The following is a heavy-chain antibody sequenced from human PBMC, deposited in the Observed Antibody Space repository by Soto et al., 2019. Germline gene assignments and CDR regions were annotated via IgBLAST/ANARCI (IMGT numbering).Heavy chain of an antibody. CDR2: MYITGTT. CDR3: ARDGECGSGWYSFDP. J-gene: IGHJ5*02. V-gene: IGHV4-4*07. Sequence: PSETLSLTCTVSGDSISSYFWSWIRQPAGKGLEWIGRMYITGTTSYNPSFKRRVTMSIDTSKNQFSLKMTSVTAADTAVYYCARDGECGSGWYSFDPWGQGTRVTVAS. D-gene: IGHD6-13*01. CDR1: GDSISSYF.